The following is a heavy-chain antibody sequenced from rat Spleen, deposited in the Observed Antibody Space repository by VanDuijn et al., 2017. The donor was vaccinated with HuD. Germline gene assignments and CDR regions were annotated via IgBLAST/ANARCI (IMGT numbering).Heavy chain of an antibody. CDR1: GFTFSDYG. D-gene: IGHD1-11*01. CDR2: ISSSGGST. CDR3: ARRHYGYTDYFDY. Sequence: EVQLVESDGGLVQPGRSLKLSCAASGFTFSDYGMAWVRQAPTKGLEWVASISSSGGSTYYRDSVKGRFTVSRDNAKSTLYLQMDSLRSEDTATYYCARRHYGYTDYFDYWGQGVMVPVSS. V-gene: IGHV5-29*01. J-gene: IGHJ2*01.